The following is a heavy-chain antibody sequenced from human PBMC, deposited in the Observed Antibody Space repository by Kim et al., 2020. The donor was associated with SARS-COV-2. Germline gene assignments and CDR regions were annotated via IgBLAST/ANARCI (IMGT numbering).Heavy chain of an antibody. CDR1: GFTFSDYY. J-gene: IGHJ6*02. V-gene: IGHV3-11*01. D-gene: IGHD3-10*02. CDR3: ARDSYYYVSGGMDV. Sequence: GGSLRLSCAASGFTFSDYYMSWIRQAPGKGLEWVSYISSSGSTIYYADSVKGRFTISRDNAKNSLYLHMNSLRAEDTAVYYCARDSYYYVSGGMDVWGQGATVTVSS. CDR2: ISSSGSTI.